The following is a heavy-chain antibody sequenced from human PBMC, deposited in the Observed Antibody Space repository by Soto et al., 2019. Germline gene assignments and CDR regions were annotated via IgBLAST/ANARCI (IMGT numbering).Heavy chain of an antibody. CDR3: AREGAAASYYYGMDV. Sequence: SETLSLTCTVSGGSISSGGYYWSWIRQHPGKGLEWIGYIYYSGSTYYNPSLKSRVTISVDTSKNQFSLKLSSVTAADTAVYYCAREGAAASYYYGMDVWGQGTTVTVSS. V-gene: IGHV4-31*03. CDR2: IYYSGST. D-gene: IGHD6-13*01. CDR1: GGSISSGGYY. J-gene: IGHJ6*02.